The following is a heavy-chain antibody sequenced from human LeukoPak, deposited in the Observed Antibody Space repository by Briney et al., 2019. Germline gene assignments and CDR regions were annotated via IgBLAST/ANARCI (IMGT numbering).Heavy chain of an antibody. CDR2: IYYSGST. V-gene: IGHV4-59*12. CDR1: GGSISSYY. CDR3: ARARCSSTSCYRDYYYYYMDV. Sequence: PSETLSLTCTVSGGSISSYYWSWIRQPPGKGLEWIGYIYYSGSTNYNPSLKSRVTISVDTSKNQFSLKLSSVTAADTAVYYCARARCSSTSCYRDYYYYYMDVWGKGTTVTVSS. J-gene: IGHJ6*03. D-gene: IGHD2-2*01.